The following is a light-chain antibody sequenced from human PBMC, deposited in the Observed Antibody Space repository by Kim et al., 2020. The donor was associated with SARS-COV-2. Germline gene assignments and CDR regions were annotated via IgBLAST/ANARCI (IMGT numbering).Light chain of an antibody. Sequence: SVALGQPATITCGANNLGSKIVRWYQQTPGHAPVMVIDRDTNRPSGIPERFSGSTSGNTATLTISRAQAGDEADYYCQVWDSNTWVFGGGTQLTVL. J-gene: IGLJ3*02. V-gene: IGLV3-9*01. CDR1: NLGSKI. CDR2: RDT. CDR3: QVWDSNTWV.